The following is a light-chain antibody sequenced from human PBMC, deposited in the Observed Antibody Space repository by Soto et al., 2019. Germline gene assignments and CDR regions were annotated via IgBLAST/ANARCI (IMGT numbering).Light chain of an antibody. J-gene: IGKJ1*01. CDR3: QNFDSAPQT. CDR2: EAS. CDR1: QSIRHY. V-gene: IGKV1-27*01. Sequence: IQMTQSPSSLSASVVDRFTITCRASQSIRHYLAWYQQKPGKVPKLLIYEASNLQSGVPSRFRGGGSGTEFTLTISSLQPEDVATYYCQNFDSAPQTFGQGTKV.